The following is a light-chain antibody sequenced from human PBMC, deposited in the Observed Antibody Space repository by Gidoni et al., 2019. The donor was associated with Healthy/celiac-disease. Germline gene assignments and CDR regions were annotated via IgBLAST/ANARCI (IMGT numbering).Light chain of an antibody. Sequence: QSVLTQPPSASGTPGQRVTISCSGSSSNIGSNTVNWYQQLPGTAPKLRIYSNNQRPSGVPDRFSGSKSGTSASLAISGLQSEDEADYYCAAWDDSPNGWVFGGGTKLTVL. V-gene: IGLV1-44*01. CDR1: SSNIGSNT. J-gene: IGLJ3*02. CDR2: SNN. CDR3: AAWDDSPNGWV.